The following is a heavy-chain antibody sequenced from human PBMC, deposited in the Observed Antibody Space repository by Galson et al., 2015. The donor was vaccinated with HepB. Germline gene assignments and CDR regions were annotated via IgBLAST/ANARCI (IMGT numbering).Heavy chain of an antibody. J-gene: IGHJ4*02. D-gene: IGHD5-18*01. CDR1: GYTFTTFG. CDR2: ISAYNGIT. Sequence: SVKVSCKASGYTFTTFGISWVRQAPGQGLERMGWISAYNGITNYAQKLQGRVTMTTDTSTTTAYMELKSLTSDDTAVYYCARGYSYGLFDYWGQGTLVTVSS. CDR3: ARGYSYGLFDY. V-gene: IGHV1-18*01.